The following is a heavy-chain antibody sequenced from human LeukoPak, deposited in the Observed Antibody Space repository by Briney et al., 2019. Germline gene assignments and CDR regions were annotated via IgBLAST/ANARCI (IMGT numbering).Heavy chain of an antibody. V-gene: IGHV4-59*01. D-gene: IGHD3-22*01. CDR3: ATYSSGSYYWSFDL. J-gene: IGHJ2*01. Sequence: LETLSLTCTVSGGSIRSYYWSWIRQPPGKGLEWIGYIYYSGITNYNPSLKSRVTISVDTSKNQFSLKLSSVTAADMAVYYCATYSSGSYYWSFDLWGRRTLVTVSS. CDR2: IYYSGIT. CDR1: GGSIRSYY.